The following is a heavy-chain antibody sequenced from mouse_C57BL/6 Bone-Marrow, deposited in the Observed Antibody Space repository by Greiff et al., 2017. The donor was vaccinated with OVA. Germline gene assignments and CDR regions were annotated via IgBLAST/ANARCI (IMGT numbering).Heavy chain of an antibody. J-gene: IGHJ2*01. CDR2: ISGGGGNT. D-gene: IGHD3-2*02. V-gene: IGHV5-9*01. CDR1: GFTFSSYT. Sequence: EVQRVESGGGLVKPGGSLKLSCAASGFTFSSYTMSWVRQTPEKRLEWVATISGGGGNTYYPDSVKGRFTISRDNAKNTLYLQMSSLRSEDTALYYCARRAAQAHCDYWGQGTTLTVSS. CDR3: ARRAAQAHCDY.